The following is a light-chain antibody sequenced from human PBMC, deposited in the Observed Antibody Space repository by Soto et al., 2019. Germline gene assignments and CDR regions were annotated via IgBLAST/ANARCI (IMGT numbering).Light chain of an antibody. V-gene: IGKV1-39*01. CDR3: QQANSFPPT. CDR2: AAS. J-gene: IGKJ5*01. CDR1: QSISNH. Sequence: IQMDLSPSAQCRLGKESSILTSRASQSISNHLNWYQQKPGKAPKLLIFAASSLQSGFPSRFSGSGSGTDFTLTISSLQPEDFATYYCQQANSFPPTFGQGTRLEIK.